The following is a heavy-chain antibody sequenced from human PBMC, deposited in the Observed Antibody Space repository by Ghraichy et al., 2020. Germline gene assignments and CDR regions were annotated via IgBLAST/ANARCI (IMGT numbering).Heavy chain of an antibody. D-gene: IGHD2-15*01. CDR2: IYYSGST. J-gene: IGHJ6*02. CDR1: GGSISSGGYY. Sequence: SETLSLTCTVSGGSISSGGYYWSWIRQHPGKGLEWIGYIYYSGSTYYNPSLKSRVTISVDTSKNQFSLKLSSVTAADTAVYYCARDYLCSGGSCYFPLYYYYGMDVWGQGTTVTVSS. CDR3: ARDYLCSGGSCYFPLYYYYGMDV. V-gene: IGHV4-31*03.